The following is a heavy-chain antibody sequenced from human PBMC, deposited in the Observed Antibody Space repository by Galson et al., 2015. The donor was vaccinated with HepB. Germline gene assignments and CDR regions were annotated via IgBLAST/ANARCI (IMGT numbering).Heavy chain of an antibody. Sequence: SLRLSCAASGFTFSSYAMHWVRQAPGKGLEWVAVIWNDGSSKYHVDSVKGRFTISRDNSKNTLYLQMNSLRPEDTAVYYCARDIVLGGNNPLGMDVWGQGTTVIVSS. CDR3: ARDIVLGGNNPLGMDV. CDR1: GFTFSSYA. D-gene: IGHD3-22*01. V-gene: IGHV3-33*08. CDR2: IWNDGSSK. J-gene: IGHJ6*02.